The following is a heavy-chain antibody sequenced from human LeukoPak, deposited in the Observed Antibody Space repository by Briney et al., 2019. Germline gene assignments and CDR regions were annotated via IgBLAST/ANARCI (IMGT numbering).Heavy chain of an antibody. CDR3: ARTWGGYYIDY. D-gene: IGHD3-16*01. CDR2: INHSGGT. Sequence: ASETLSLTCAVYGGSFSGYYWSWIRQTPGKGLEWIGEINHSGGTNYNPSLKSRVTISVDTSKNQFSLKLSSVTAADTAVYYCARTWGGYYIDYWGQGTLVTVSS. J-gene: IGHJ4*02. CDR1: GGSFSGYY. V-gene: IGHV4-34*01.